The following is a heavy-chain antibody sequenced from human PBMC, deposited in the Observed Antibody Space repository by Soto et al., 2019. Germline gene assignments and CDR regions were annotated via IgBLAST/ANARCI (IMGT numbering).Heavy chain of an antibody. CDR2: ISGYNGKT. D-gene: IGHD5-12*01. CDR1: GYTFTSYG. Sequence: ASVKVSCKASGYTFTSYGISWVRQAPGQGLEWMGWISGYNGKTNYAQKVQDRVTMTTDKSTSTVYLELRSLRFDDTAVYYCAKDGGKDGYIGNWFDPWGQGTLVTVSS. J-gene: IGHJ5*02. CDR3: AKDGGKDGYIGNWFDP. V-gene: IGHV1-18*01.